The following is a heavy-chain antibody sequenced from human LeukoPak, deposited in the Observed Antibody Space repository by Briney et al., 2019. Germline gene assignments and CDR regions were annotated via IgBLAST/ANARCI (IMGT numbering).Heavy chain of an antibody. CDR3: ARDSGCSSTSCYNWFDP. J-gene: IGHJ5*02. Sequence: PSETLSLTCTVSGGSLSHYYWSWLRQPPGKGLEWIGYIYYSGSTNYNPSLKSRVTISVDTSKNQFSLKLSSVTAADTAVYYCARDSGCSSTSCYNWFDPWGQGTLVTVSS. CDR2: IYYSGST. D-gene: IGHD2-2*01. V-gene: IGHV4-59*12. CDR1: GGSLSHYY.